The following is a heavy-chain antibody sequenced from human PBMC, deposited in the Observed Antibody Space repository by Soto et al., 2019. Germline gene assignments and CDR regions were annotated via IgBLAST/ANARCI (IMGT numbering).Heavy chain of an antibody. CDR1: GFTFSSCS. CDR3: ARVKVVTATDF. J-gene: IGHJ4*02. D-gene: IGHD2-21*02. Sequence: EVQLVESGGGLVQSGGSLRLSCAASGFTFSSCSMNWVRQAPGKGLEWVSYISSSSSTIYYADSVKGRFTISRDNAKNSLYLQMHSLRDGDTAVYYCARVKVVTATDFWGQGTLVTVSS. V-gene: IGHV3-48*02. CDR2: ISSSSSTI.